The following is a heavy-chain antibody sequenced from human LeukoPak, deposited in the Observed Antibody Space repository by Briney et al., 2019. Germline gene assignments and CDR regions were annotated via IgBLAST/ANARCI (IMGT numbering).Heavy chain of an antibody. CDR1: GGSIRDYF. D-gene: IGHD5-12*01. CDR3: AGLSAYDAGFDP. Sequence: TDTLSLTCTVSGGSIRDYFWTWIRQPPGKGLEWIGQIYHTGDTDYIPSLKSRLTMSLDTSKSHFSLKLSSVTAADTAVYYCAGLSAYDAGFDPWGQGALVSVSS. CDR2: IYHTGDT. V-gene: IGHV4-59*07. J-gene: IGHJ5*02.